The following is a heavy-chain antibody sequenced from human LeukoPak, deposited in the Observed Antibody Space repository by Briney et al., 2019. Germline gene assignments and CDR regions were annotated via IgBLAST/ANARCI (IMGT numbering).Heavy chain of an antibody. CDR3: ARDRYSYGYALDC. J-gene: IGHJ4*02. CDR2: IYSGGST. D-gene: IGHD5-18*01. Sequence: GGSLRLSCAASGFTFSSYAMSWVRRAPGKGLEWVSVIYSGGSTYHADSVKGRFIIPRDNSKNTLNLQMNSLRVEDSAVYYCARDRYSYGYALDCWGQGTLVTVSS. V-gene: IGHV3-66*02. CDR1: GFTFSSYA.